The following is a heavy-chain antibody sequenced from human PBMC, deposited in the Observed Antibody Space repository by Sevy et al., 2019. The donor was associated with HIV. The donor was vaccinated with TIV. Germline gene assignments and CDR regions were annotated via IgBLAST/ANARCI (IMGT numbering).Heavy chain of an antibody. CDR1: GFNFNIYS. J-gene: IGHJ4*02. CDR2: LSFGCGRI. CDR3: AREGCTKPHDY. V-gene: IGHV3-23*01. D-gene: IGHD2-8*01. Sequence: GGSLRLSCVASGFNFNIYSMSWVHQAPGKRLEWVSTLSFGCGRINHADSVQGRFTMSRDDSKKTVYLEMNSLRPEDTAVYYCAREGCTKPHDYWGQRTLVTVSS.